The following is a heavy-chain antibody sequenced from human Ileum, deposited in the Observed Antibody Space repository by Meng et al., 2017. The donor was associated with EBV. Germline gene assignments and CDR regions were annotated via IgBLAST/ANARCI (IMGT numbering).Heavy chain of an antibody. J-gene: IGHJ4*02. CDR1: GKNFRIYS. D-gene: IGHD3-16*02. V-gene: IGHV1-3*03. CDR2: IHTDKCGT. CDR3: VKKGTRLTTHGYHFDY. Sequence: VNGPGASVSSSCTATGKNFRIYSMLWVRQAPGKCLEWMGCIHTDKCGTKYAQACQDRVSIARDTPASTAYMEISSLRSEDTAVYYCVKKGTRLTTHGYHFDYWGQGTLVTVSS.